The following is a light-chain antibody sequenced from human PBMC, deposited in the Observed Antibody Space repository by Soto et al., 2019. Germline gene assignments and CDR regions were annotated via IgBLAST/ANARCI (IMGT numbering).Light chain of an antibody. CDR3: ASQTSPNMWI. CDR1: SSDIGKSKY. Sequence: QSVLTQPASVSGSPGQSITFPCTGTSSDIGKSKYVSWFQQLPGEAPRLIIYEVNSRPSGISDRFSGSKSGNSASLTISGLHPEDESIYYCASQTSPNMWIFGGGTKLTVL. J-gene: IGLJ2*01. V-gene: IGLV2-14*01. CDR2: EVN.